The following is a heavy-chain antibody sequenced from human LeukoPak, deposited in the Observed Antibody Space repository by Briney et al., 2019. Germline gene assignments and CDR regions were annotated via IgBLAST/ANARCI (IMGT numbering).Heavy chain of an antibody. D-gene: IGHD6-19*01. CDR1: GYTFTNSY. CDR2: IDPSDGST. V-gene: IGHV1-46*01. J-gene: IGHJ4*02. Sequence: ASVKVSCKASGYTFTNSYMHWVRQAPGQGLGWMGIIDPSDGSTNYAQKFQGRVTMTRDTSTSTVYMKLSSLRSEDTAIYYCARDSGAARGNIAVAGNDYWGQGTLVTVSS. CDR3: ARDSGAARGNIAVAGNDY.